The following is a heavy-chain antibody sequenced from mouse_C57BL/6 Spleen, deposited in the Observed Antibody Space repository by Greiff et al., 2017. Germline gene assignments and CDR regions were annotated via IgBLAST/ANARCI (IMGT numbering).Heavy chain of an antibody. V-gene: IGHV1-42*01. Sequence: VHVKQSGPELVKPGASVKISCKASGYSFTGYYMNWVKQSPEKSLEWIGEINPSTGGTTYNQKFQAKATLTVDKSSITAYMQLKRLTSEDSAVYYYARWELGFEYWGQGTTLTVAS. J-gene: IGHJ2*01. D-gene: IGHD4-1*01. CDR1: GYSFTGYY. CDR2: INPSTGGT. CDR3: ARWELGFEY.